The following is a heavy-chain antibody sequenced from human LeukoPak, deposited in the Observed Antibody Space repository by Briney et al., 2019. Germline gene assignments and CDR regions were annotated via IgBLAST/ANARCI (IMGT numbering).Heavy chain of an antibody. CDR2: IYSGGST. CDR3: AVSPDSSGYFLAYYFDG. J-gene: IGHJ4*02. V-gene: IGHV3-53*01. CDR1: GFTVSSNY. Sequence: GGSLRLSCAASGFTVSSNYMSWVRRAPGQGLERVSVIYSGGSTYYADSATGRFTISRDNSKNTLYLQMNSLRAEDTAVYYCAVSPDSSGYFLAYYFDGWGQGTLVTVSS. D-gene: IGHD3-22*01.